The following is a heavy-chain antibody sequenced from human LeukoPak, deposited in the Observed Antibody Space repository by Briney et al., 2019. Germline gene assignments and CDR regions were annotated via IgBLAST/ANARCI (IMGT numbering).Heavy chain of an antibody. Sequence: GGSLRLSCAASGFTFSSYSMNWVRQAPGKGLEWVSYISSSSTIYYADSVKGRFTISRDNAKNSLYLQMNSLRAEDTAVYYCTRDLRGGEPGNFFDYWGQGTLVTVSS. CDR2: ISSSSTI. CDR3: TRDLRGGEPGNFFDY. V-gene: IGHV3-48*01. J-gene: IGHJ4*02. CDR1: GFTFSSYS. D-gene: IGHD3-3*01.